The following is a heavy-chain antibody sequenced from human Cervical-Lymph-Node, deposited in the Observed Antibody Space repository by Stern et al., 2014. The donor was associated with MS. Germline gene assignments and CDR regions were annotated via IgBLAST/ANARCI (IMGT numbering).Heavy chain of an antibody. Sequence: QVQLVQSGAEVKKPGASVKVSCKASGYTFTNFYRHWVRQAPGQGLEWMGIINPSGGSTSYAQTFQGSVTMTRYTSTSTVYMELSSLRSEDTAVYFCAIGAFDIWGQGTMVTVSS. V-gene: IGHV1-46*01. J-gene: IGHJ3*02. CDR1: GYTFTNFY. CDR3: AIGAFDI. CDR2: INPSGGST.